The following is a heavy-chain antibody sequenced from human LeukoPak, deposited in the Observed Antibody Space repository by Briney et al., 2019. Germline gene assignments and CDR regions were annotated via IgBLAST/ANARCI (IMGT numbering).Heavy chain of an antibody. J-gene: IGHJ4*02. V-gene: IGHV4-59*02. CDR2: IYYTET. CDR3: ATRKLGNDY. CDR1: GGSVSNYY. Sequence: SETLSLTCTVSGGSVSNYYWSWIRQSPGKGLEWIGYIYYTETSYNPSLKSRVTISADTSKNQFSLQLYSVTAADTAVYYCATRKLGNDYWGQGTLVTVSS. D-gene: IGHD7-27*01.